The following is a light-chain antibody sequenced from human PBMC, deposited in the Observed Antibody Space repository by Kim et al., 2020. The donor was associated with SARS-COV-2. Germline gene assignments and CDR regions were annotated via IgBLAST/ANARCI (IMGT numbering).Light chain of an antibody. CDR3: QQSYSSPWT. Sequence: ASVGDRVTITCRTSQSISSYLNWYQQRPGKAPKVLIYAASSLQSGVPSRFSGSGSGTDFTLTISSLQPEDFATYYCQQSYSSPWTFGQGTKVDIK. V-gene: IGKV1-39*01. J-gene: IGKJ1*01. CDR2: AAS. CDR1: QSISSY.